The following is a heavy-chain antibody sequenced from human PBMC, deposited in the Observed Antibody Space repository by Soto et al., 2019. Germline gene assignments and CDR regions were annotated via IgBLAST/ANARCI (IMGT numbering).Heavy chain of an antibody. CDR1: GFTFSSYA. V-gene: IGHV3-64D*06. D-gene: IGHD5-12*01. CDR3: VKDRVATLNHELNWLDP. CDR2: ISSNGGST. J-gene: IGHJ5*02. Sequence: PGGSLRLSCSASGFTFSSYAMHWVRQAPGKGLEYVSAISSNGGSTYYADSVKGRFTISRDNSKNTLYLQMSSLRAEDTAVYYCVKDRVATLNHELNWLDPWGQGTLVTVSS.